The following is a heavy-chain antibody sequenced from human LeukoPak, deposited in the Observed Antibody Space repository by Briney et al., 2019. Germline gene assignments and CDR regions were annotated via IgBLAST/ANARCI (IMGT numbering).Heavy chain of an antibody. CDR1: GLTFSNYW. CDR3: ARDAFRGSHS. Sequence: GGSLRLSCAASGLTFSNYWMHWVRQAPGKGLVWVSRINSDGSSTNYADSAKGRFTISRDNAKNMLYLQMNSLRAEDTAVYYCARDAFRGSHSWGQGTLVTVSS. V-gene: IGHV3-74*01. J-gene: IGHJ4*02. D-gene: IGHD1-26*01. CDR2: INSDGSST.